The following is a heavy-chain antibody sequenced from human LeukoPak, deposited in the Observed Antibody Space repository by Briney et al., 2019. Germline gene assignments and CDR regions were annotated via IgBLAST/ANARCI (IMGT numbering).Heavy chain of an antibody. CDR2: INHSGST. Sequence: SETLSLTCAVYGGSFSGHFWSWIRQSPGEGLEWIGEINHSGSTNYNPSLKSRVTISVDTSKNQFSLNLNSATAADTAVYYCARVDTMVRGVIGPLDYWGQGTLVRVSS. CDR1: GGSFSGHF. CDR3: ARVDTMVRGVIGPLDY. J-gene: IGHJ4*02. V-gene: IGHV4-34*01. D-gene: IGHD3-10*01.